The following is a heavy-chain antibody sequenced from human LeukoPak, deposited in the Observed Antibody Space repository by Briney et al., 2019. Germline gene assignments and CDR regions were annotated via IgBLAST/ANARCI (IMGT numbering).Heavy chain of an antibody. Sequence: QTGGSLRLSCAASGFTFSSYAMHWVRQAPGKGLEWVAVISYDGSNKYYADSVKGRFTISRDNSKNTLYLQMNSLRAEDTAVYYCARERRDGSTDAFDIWGQGTMVTVSS. CDR2: ISYDGSNK. J-gene: IGHJ3*02. D-gene: IGHD5-24*01. V-gene: IGHV3-30-3*01. CDR1: GFTFSSYA. CDR3: ARERRDGSTDAFDI.